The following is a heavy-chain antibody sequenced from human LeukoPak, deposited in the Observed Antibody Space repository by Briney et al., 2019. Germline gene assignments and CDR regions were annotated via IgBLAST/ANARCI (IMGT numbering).Heavy chain of an antibody. J-gene: IGHJ5*01. V-gene: IGHV1-2*02. CDR2: INPNSGGT. CDR3: ARDLNPAKLTTAPNCCDP. D-gene: IGHD3-22*01. Sequence: ASVKVSCKASGYTFTGYYMHWVRQAPGQGLEWMGWINPNSGGTNYAQKFQGRVTMTRDTSISTAYMELSRLRSDDTAVYYCARDLNPAKLTTAPNCCDPWGQGTLVTVSS. CDR1: GYTFTGYY.